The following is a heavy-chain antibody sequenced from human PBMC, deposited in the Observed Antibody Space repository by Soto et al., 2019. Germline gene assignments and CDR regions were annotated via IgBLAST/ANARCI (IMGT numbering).Heavy chain of an antibody. Sequence: KSGGSLRLSCAASGFTFTRYSMNWVRQAPGKGLEWVSSISSTTNYIYYADSMEGRFTVSRDNAKNSVYLEMNSLSAEDTAVYYCARESEDLTSNFDYWGQGTLVTVSS. CDR1: GFTFTRYS. CDR2: ISSTTNYI. J-gene: IGHJ4*02. CDR3: ARESEDLTSNFDY. V-gene: IGHV3-21*01.